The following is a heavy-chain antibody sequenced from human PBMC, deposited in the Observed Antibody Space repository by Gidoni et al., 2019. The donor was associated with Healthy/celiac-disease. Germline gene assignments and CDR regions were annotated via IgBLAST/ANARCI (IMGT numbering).Heavy chain of an antibody. CDR1: GYTFTGYY. Sequence: QVQLVQSGAEVKKPGASVKVSCKASGYTFTGYYMHWVRQAPGQGLEWMGRINPNSGGTNYAQKFQGRVTMTRDTSISTAYMELSRLRSDDTAVYYCARDGGGYCSGGSCYYYGMDVWGQGTTVTVSS. CDR3: ARDGGGYCSGGSCYYYGMDV. J-gene: IGHJ6*02. D-gene: IGHD2-15*01. CDR2: INPNSGGT. V-gene: IGHV1-2*06.